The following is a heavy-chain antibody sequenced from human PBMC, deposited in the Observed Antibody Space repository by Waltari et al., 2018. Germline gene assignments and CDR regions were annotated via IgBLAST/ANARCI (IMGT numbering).Heavy chain of an antibody. V-gene: IGHV4-38-2*01. CDR1: GYSISNGYY. Sequence: QVRLEESGPRLVKASETLSLTRPVSGYSISNGYYWGWIRQTPGGGLEWLGNMFHDGIGYDNPSLRSRVSISVDTSKNQLSLRLNSVTAADTATYYCARISSGDLAFDSWGHGIPVIVS. CDR2: MFHDGIG. D-gene: IGHD2-21*01. CDR3: ARISSGDLAFDS. J-gene: IGHJ5*01.